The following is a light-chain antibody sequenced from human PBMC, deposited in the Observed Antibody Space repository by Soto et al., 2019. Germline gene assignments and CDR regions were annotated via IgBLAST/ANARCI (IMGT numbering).Light chain of an antibody. CDR1: SSDVGGYNY. CDR3: SSYAGSNNGV. CDR2: EVT. J-gene: IGLJ3*02. V-gene: IGLV2-8*01. Sequence: HSVLTQPPSASGSPGQSVTFSCTGTSSDVGGYNYVSWYQQHPGRAPKLIIYEVTKRPSGVPDRFSGSKSGNTASLTVSGLQAEDEADYYCSSYAGSNNGVFGGGTKVTVL.